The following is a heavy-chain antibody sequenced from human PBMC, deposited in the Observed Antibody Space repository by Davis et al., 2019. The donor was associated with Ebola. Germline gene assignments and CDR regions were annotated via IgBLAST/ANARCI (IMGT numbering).Heavy chain of an antibody. CDR2: IYYSGNT. D-gene: IGHD4-11*01. CDR1: GGSISSSY. Sequence: MPSETLSLTCTVSGGSISSSYWTWIRQPPGKGLEWIAYIYYSGNTNYSPSLKGRATISVDTSKNQFSLKLSSVTAADTAVYYCARASTVTPFDYWGQGTLVTVSS. V-gene: IGHV4-59*12. J-gene: IGHJ4*02. CDR3: ARASTVTPFDY.